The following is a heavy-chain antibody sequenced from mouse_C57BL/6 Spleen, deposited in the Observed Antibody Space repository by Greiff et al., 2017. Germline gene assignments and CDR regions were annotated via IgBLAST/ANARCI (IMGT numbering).Heavy chain of an antibody. CDR1: GYTFTEYT. D-gene: IGHD2-4*01. CDR3: ARHEDRGLGGYYAMDY. J-gene: IGHJ4*01. V-gene: IGHV1-62-2*01. Sequence: QVQLQQSGAELVKPGASVKLSCKASGYTFTEYTIHWVKQRSGQGLEWIGWFYPGSGSIKYNEKFKDKATLTADKSSSTVYMELSRLTSEDSAVXFCARHEDRGLGGYYAMDYWGQGTSVTVSS. CDR2: FYPGSGSI.